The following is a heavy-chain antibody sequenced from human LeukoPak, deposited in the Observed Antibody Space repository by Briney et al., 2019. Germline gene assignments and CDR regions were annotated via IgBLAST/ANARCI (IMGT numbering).Heavy chain of an antibody. CDR1: GYSISSYY. Sequence: SETLSLTCSVHGYSISSYYWSWIRRPAGKGPEWNQRIYNSRSTNYNTNYNPSLASRVTMSVDTSKNQFSLKLNSVSAGDTAVHFCARAIWYGSDTTVFDYWGRGTLVTVSP. CDR2: IYNSRST. CDR3: ARAIWYGSDTTVFDY. D-gene: IGHD3-10*01. V-gene: IGHV4-4*07. J-gene: IGHJ4*02.